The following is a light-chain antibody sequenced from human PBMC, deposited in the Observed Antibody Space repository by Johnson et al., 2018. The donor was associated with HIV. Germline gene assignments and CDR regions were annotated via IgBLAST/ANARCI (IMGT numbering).Light chain of an antibody. CDR1: SSNVGSSF. V-gene: IGLV1-51*01. CDR2: DNN. Sequence: QPVLTQPPSVSAAPGQKVTISCSGSSSNVGSSFVSWYRQVPGTAPKLLIYDNNKRPSGIPGRFSGSKSGPSATLGITGLHTGDEADYYCGTWDSSLTSYVCGAGTKVTVL. J-gene: IGLJ1*01. CDR3: GTWDSSLTSYV.